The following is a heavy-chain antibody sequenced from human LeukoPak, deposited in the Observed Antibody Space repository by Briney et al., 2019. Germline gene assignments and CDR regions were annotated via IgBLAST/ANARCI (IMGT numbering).Heavy chain of an antibody. CDR3: VRPGENCSSTSCYSLDY. Sequence: SVKVSCKASGGTLSSYAISWVRQAPGQGLEWMGGIIPIFGTANYAQKFQGRVTITTDESTSTAYMELSSLRSEDTAVYYCVRPGENCSSTSCYSLDYWGQGTLVTVSS. CDR2: IIPIFGTA. D-gene: IGHD2-2*01. CDR1: GGTLSSYA. J-gene: IGHJ4*02. V-gene: IGHV1-69*05.